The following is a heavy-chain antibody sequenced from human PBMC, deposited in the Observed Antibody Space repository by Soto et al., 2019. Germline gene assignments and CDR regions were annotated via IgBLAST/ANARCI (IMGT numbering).Heavy chain of an antibody. D-gene: IGHD4-4*01. J-gene: IGHJ5*02. V-gene: IGHV1-8*01. CDR1: GYTFTSYD. CDR3: ALVSNYAWFDP. Sequence: ASVNVSCKASGYTFTSYDINCVRQATGQGLEWMGWMNPNSGNTGYAQKFQGRVTMTRNTSISTAYMELSSLRSEDTAVYYCALVSNYAWFDPWGQGTLVTVSS. CDR2: MNPNSGNT.